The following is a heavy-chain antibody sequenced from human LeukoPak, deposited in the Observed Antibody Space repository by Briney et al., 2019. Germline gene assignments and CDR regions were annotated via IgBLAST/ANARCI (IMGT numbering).Heavy chain of an antibody. Sequence: SETLSLTCTVSGGSISSYYWSWIRQPAGKGLEWIGRIYTSGSTNYNPSLKSRVTMSVDTSKNQFSLKLSSVTAADTAVYCCARVLASPGAFDIWGQGTMVTVSS. J-gene: IGHJ3*02. CDR1: GGSISSYY. V-gene: IGHV4-4*07. CDR2: IYTSGST. D-gene: IGHD2-8*02. CDR3: ARVLASPGAFDI.